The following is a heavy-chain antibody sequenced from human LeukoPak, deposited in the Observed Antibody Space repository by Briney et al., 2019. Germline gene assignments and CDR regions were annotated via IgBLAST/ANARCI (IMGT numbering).Heavy chain of an antibody. CDR3: ARDDRSGGSCYSDY. CDR1: GGSISSGGYY. Sequence: SETLSLTCTVSGGSISSGGYYWSWIRQHPGKGLEWIGYIYYSGSTYYNPSLKSRVTISVDTSKNQFSLKLSSVTAADTAVYYCARDDRSGGSCYSDYWGQGTLVTVSS. CDR2: IYYSGST. V-gene: IGHV4-31*03. J-gene: IGHJ4*02. D-gene: IGHD2-15*01.